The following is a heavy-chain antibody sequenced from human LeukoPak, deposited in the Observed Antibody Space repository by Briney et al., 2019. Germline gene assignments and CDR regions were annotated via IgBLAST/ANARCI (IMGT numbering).Heavy chain of an antibody. Sequence: SVKVPCKASGGTFSSYAISWVRQAPGQGLEWMGGIIPIFGTANYAQKFQGRVTMTRDTSISTAYMELSRLRSDDTAVYYCARDGDGYNGGFDYWGQGTLVTVSS. CDR1: GGTFSSYA. J-gene: IGHJ4*02. CDR2: IIPIFGTA. CDR3: ARDGDGYNGGFDY. D-gene: IGHD5-24*01. V-gene: IGHV1-69*05.